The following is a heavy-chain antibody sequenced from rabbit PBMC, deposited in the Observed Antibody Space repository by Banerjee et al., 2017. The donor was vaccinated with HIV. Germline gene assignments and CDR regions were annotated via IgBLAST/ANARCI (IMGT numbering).Heavy chain of an antibody. V-gene: IGHV1S40*01. D-gene: IGHD6-1*01. J-gene: IGHJ3*01. CDR1: GFSFSSSYY. CDR2: IYAGSSGST. CDR3: ATDVTYGVAGYAYTLTRLDL. Sequence: QSLEESGGDLVKPGASLTLTCTASGFSFSSSYYMCWVRQAPGKGLEWIACIYAGSSGSTYYASWAKGRFSISKTSSTTVTLQMTSLTAADTATYFCATDVTYGVAGYAYTLTRLDLWGPGTLVTVS.